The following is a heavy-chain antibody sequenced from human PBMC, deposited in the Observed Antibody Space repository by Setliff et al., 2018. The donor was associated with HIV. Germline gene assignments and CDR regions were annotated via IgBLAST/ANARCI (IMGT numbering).Heavy chain of an antibody. Sequence: SETLSLTCTVSGGSISSYYWSWIRQPPGKGLEWIGYIYYSGSTNYNPSLKSRVTISVDTSKNQFSLKLSSVTAADTAVYYCARSQSARDSSPSYYYYYMDVWAKGTTVTVSS. CDR3: ARSQSARDSSPSYYYYYMDV. V-gene: IGHV4-59*01. CDR1: GGSISSYY. D-gene: IGHD3-22*01. CDR2: IYYSGST. J-gene: IGHJ6*03.